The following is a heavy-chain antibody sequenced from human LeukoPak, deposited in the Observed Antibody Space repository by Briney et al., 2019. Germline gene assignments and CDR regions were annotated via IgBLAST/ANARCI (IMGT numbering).Heavy chain of an antibody. CDR1: GYSFSGYY. CDR2: INPNSGAT. Sequence: ASVKVSCKASGYSFSGYYIHWVRQAPGQGLEWMGWINPNSGATNYAQNFQGTVTLTRDTSTTTAYMQLSRLRSDDTAVYYCARDQNYLDSTAYYGMDCWGQGTLVTVSP. D-gene: IGHD3-22*01. J-gene: IGHJ4*02. V-gene: IGHV1-2*02. CDR3: ARDQNYLDSTAYYGMDC.